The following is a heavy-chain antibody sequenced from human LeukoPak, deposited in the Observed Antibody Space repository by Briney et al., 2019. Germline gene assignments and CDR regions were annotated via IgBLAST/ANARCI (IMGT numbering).Heavy chain of an antibody. CDR1: GYTFTSYG. Sequence: ASVKVSCKASGYTFTSYGISWVRQAPGQGLEWMGWISAYNGNTSYAQKLQGGVTMTTDTSTSTAYMELRSLRSDDTAVYYCARGGYCSSTSCYPPIYYYYGMDVWGQGTTVTVSS. V-gene: IGHV1-18*01. J-gene: IGHJ6*02. CDR3: ARGGYCSSTSCYPPIYYYYGMDV. D-gene: IGHD2-2*01. CDR2: ISAYNGNT.